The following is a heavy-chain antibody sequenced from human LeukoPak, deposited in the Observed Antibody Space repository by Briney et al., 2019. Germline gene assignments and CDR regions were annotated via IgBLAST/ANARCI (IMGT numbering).Heavy chain of an antibody. Sequence: SSETLSLTCTVSGGSISSSSYYWGWIRQPPGKGLEWIGNIYYSGRTYYNPSLKSRVTISVDRSKNQFSLKLSSVTAADTAVYYCARGMVRGENWYDPWGQGTLVTVSS. D-gene: IGHD3-10*01. CDR1: GGSISSSSYY. CDR2: IYYSGRT. V-gene: IGHV4-39*07. J-gene: IGHJ5*02. CDR3: ARGMVRGENWYDP.